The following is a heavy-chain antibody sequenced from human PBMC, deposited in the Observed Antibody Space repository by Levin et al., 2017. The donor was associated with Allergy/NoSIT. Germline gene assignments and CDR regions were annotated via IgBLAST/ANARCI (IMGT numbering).Heavy chain of an antibody. D-gene: IGHD6-13*01. J-gene: IGHJ4*02. CDR1: GFTFSAYN. V-gene: IGHV3-30-3*01. CDR3: AREIAAADFDY. Sequence: GGSLRLSCAASGFTFSAYNMNWVRQAPGKGLEWVAVISSDGINKYFADSVNGRFTISRDNSKNTMFLQLNSLRGDDTAVYYCAREIAAADFDYWGQGTPVTVSS. CDR2: ISSDGINK.